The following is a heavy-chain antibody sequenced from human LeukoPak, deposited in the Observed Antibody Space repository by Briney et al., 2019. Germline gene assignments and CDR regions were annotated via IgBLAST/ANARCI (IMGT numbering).Heavy chain of an antibody. V-gene: IGHV5-51*01. CDR2: IYPCDSDT. CDR1: GYSFTSYW. Sequence: GESLKISCKGSGYSFTSYWIAWVRQMPWKGLEWMGIIYPCDSDTRYSPSFQGQVTISVDKSISTAYLQWSSLKASDTAMYYCARRGDCSASAPPADWGQGTLVIVSS. J-gene: IGHJ4*02. D-gene: IGHD3-10*02. CDR3: ARRGDCSASAPPAD.